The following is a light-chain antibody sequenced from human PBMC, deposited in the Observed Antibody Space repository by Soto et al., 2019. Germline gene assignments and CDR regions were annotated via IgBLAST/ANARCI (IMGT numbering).Light chain of an antibody. V-gene: IGKV1-39*01. J-gene: IGKJ4*01. CDR2: SAS. CDR3: QHTYSNLLS. Sequence: IQMTQSPSSLSASVGDRVTITCRSSETISDYLNWYQHKPGEAPKVLISSASTLRGGVPSRFGGTGSGTDFTLTISSLQPEDVATDYGQHTYSNLLSFGGGTKVEI. CDR1: ETISDY.